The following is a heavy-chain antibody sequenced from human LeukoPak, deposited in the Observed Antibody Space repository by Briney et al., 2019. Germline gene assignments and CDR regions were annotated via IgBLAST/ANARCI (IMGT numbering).Heavy chain of an antibody. Sequence: GGSLRLSCAASGFTFSSYSMIWVRQAPGKGLEWVSSISSSSRYIYYADSVKGRFTISRDNAKNSLYLQMNTLRAEDTAVYYCATPLFSGYLPHGWGQGSLVTVAS. V-gene: IGHV3-21*01. J-gene: IGHJ4*01. D-gene: IGHD3-22*01. CDR3: ATPLFSGYLPHG. CDR2: ISSSSRYI. CDR1: GFTFSSYS.